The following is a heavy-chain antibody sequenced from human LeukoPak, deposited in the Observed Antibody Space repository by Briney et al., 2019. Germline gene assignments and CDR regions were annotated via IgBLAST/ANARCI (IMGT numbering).Heavy chain of an antibody. D-gene: IGHD1-26*01. CDR3: ARGGQWELDNFDY. CDR1: GFTFSSYA. Sequence: GGSLRLSCAASGFTFSSYAMHWVRQAPGKGLEWVAVISYDGSNKYYADSVKGRFTISRDNSKNTLYLQMNSLRAEDTAVYYCARGGQWELDNFDYWGQGTLVTVSS. CDR2: ISYDGSNK. V-gene: IGHV3-30*04. J-gene: IGHJ4*02.